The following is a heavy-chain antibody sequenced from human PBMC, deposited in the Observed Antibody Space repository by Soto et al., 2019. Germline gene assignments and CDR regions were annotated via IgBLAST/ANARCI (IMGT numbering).Heavy chain of an antibody. CDR3: ARDSGYGSGSSVNHHLDF. CDR1: GFAFGTYV. Sequence: QVQLAESGGGVVQAGQSLRVPCEASGFAFGTYVMHWVRQAPGKGLEWVALIWDDGTRREYLESVRGRFTISRDNSKNTMYLQMSSLRAEDTAVYYCARDSGYGSGSSVNHHLDFWGQGTLVSVS. J-gene: IGHJ4*02. CDR2: IWDDGTRR. D-gene: IGHD3-10*01. V-gene: IGHV3-33*01.